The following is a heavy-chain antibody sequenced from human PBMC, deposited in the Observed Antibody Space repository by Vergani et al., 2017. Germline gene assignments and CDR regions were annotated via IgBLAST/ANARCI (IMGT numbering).Heavy chain of an antibody. J-gene: IGHJ6*02. CDR1: GFTFSNAW. Sequence: EVQLVESGGGLVQPGGSLRLSCAASGFTFSNAWMSWVRQAPGKGLEWVGRIKSKTDGGTTDYAAPVKGRFTISRDDSKNTLYLQMNSLKTEDTAVYYCTIGADSSGYFYYYYGMDVWGQGTTVTVSS. D-gene: IGHD3-22*01. CDR2: IKSKTDGGTT. V-gene: IGHV3-15*01. CDR3: TIGADSSGYFYYYYGMDV.